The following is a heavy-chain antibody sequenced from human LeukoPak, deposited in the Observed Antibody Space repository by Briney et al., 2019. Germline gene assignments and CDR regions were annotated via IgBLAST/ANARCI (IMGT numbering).Heavy chain of an antibody. D-gene: IGHD6-13*01. V-gene: IGHV4-61*02. CDR3: AREIRGSSRKSFDY. J-gene: IGHJ4*02. CDR2: IYTSGST. CDR1: GGSISSGSYY. Sequence: SETLSLTCTVSGGSISSGSYYCSRIRQPAGEGLEWIGRIYTSGSTNYNPSLKRRVTISVDTSKNQFSLKLSSVTAADTAVYYCAREIRGSSRKSFDYWGQGTLVTVSS.